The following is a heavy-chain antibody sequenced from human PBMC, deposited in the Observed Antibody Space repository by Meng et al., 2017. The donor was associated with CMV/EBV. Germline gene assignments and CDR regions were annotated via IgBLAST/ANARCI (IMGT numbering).Heavy chain of an antibody. Sequence: GGSLRLSCAASGFTFSSYAMHWVRQAPGKGLEWVAVISYDGSNKYYADSVKGRFTISRDNSKNTLYLRMNSLRAEDTAVYYCARAPIYCSSTSCYGEGGMDVWGQGTTVTVSS. D-gene: IGHD2-2*01. J-gene: IGHJ6*02. CDR3: ARAPIYCSSTSCYGEGGMDV. CDR2: ISYDGSNK. V-gene: IGHV3-30*04. CDR1: GFTFSSYA.